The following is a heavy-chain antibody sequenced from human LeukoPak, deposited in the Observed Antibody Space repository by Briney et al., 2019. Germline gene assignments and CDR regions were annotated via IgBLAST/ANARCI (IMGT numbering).Heavy chain of an antibody. Sequence: PSETLSLTCSVSGGSVSSYYWSWIRQSPGKGLEWIGYIHNSGRTNYNPSLKSRVTGFVDTSKNQVSLRLSSVTAADTAVYYCARHGTISTESYFDYWGQGALVTVSS. J-gene: IGHJ4*02. V-gene: IGHV4-59*08. CDR2: IHNSGRT. D-gene: IGHD1-14*01. CDR1: GGSVSSYY. CDR3: ARHGTISTESYFDY.